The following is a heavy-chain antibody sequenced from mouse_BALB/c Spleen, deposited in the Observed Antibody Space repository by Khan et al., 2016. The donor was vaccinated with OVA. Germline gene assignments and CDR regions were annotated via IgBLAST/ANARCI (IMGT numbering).Heavy chain of an antibody. CDR2: ISPGSGDT. V-gene: IGHV1-77*01. CDR3: ARRNYFGYTFAY. CDR1: GYTFTDYY. J-gene: IGHJ3*01. D-gene: IGHD1-2*01. Sequence: QVQLKQSGAELARPGASVKLSCKASGYTFTDYYINWVKQRTGQGLEWIGEISPGSGDTYYNERFKGKATLTADKSSSTAYMQLSSLPSEAYAVYFCARRNYFGYTFAYWGQGTLVTVSA.